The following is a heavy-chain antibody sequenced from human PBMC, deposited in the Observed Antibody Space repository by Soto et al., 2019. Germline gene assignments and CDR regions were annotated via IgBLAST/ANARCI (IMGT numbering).Heavy chain of an antibody. D-gene: IGHD1-26*01. J-gene: IGHJ6*02. Sequence: VQLEQSGAEVKRPGSSVKVSCKASGGTFSSYAISWVRQAPGQGLEWMGGIIPIFGTADYAQKFQGRVTITADESTSTAYMELSSLRSEDTAVYYCASHSGCSPEGRYYDGMDVWGQGTTVTVSS. CDR3: ASHSGCSPEGRYYDGMDV. CDR2: IIPIFGTA. V-gene: IGHV1-69*12. CDR1: GGTFSSYA.